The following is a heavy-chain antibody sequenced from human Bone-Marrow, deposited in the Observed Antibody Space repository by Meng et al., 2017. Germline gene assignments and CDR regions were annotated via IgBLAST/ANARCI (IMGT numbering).Heavy chain of an antibody. Sequence: SETLSLTCAVYGGSFSGYYWSWIRQPPGKGLEWIGEINHSGSTNYNPSLKSRVTISVDTSKNQFSLKLSSVTAADTAVYYCARGRYSSSWYVGYYYYYYGMDVWGRGTSVTFSS. V-gene: IGHV4-34*01. J-gene: IGHJ6*02. D-gene: IGHD6-13*01. CDR2: INHSGST. CDR3: ARGRYSSSWYVGYYYYYYGMDV. CDR1: GGSFSGYY.